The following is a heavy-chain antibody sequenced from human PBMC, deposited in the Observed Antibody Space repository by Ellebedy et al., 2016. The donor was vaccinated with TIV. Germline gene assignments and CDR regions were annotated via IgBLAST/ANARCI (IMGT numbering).Heavy chain of an antibody. CDR1: GGSISSYY. CDR3: AGGIAAADPVGDPYSSGWSIDY. Sequence: MPSETLSLTCTVSGGSISSYYWSWIRQPPGKGLEWIGYIYYSGSTNYNPSLKSRVTISVDTSKNQFSLKLSSVTAADTAVYYGAGGIAAADPVGDPYSSGWSIDYWGQGTLVTVSS. J-gene: IGHJ4*02. V-gene: IGHV4-59*08. D-gene: IGHD6-19*01. CDR2: IYYSGST.